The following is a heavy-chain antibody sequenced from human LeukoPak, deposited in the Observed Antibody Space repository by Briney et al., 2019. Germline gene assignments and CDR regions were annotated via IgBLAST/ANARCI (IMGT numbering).Heavy chain of an antibody. J-gene: IGHJ3*02. Sequence: PGGSLRLSCAASGFTFSSYAMHWVRQAPGKGLEWVAVISYDGSNKYYADSVKGRFTIPRDNSKNTLYLQMNSLRAEDTAVYYCARRTGYSYGYAFDIWGQGTMVTVSS. CDR2: ISYDGSNK. D-gene: IGHD5-18*01. CDR3: ARRTGYSYGYAFDI. V-gene: IGHV3-30*04. CDR1: GFTFSSYA.